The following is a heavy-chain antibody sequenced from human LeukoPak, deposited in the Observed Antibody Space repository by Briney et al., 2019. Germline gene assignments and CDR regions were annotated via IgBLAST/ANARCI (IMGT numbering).Heavy chain of an antibody. Sequence: GGSLRLSCAASGFTFSSYSMNWVRQAPGKGLEWVSSISSSSSYIYYADSVKGRFTISRDNSKYSLYLQMNSLRAEDTAVYYCAKGSGTAEDYWGQGTLVTVSS. CDR2: ISSSSSYI. D-gene: IGHD6-25*01. V-gene: IGHV3-21*04. J-gene: IGHJ4*02. CDR1: GFTFSSYS. CDR3: AKGSGTAEDY.